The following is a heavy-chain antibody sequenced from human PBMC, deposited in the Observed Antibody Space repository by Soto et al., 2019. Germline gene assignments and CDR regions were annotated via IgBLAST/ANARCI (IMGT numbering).Heavy chain of an antibody. Sequence: GGSLRLSCAASGFTFNNYAMSWVRQAPGRGLEWVSAIIGSGNIIHYADSVKGRFTISRDNSKNTLYLQMSSLRAEDPAVYYCAREISSSWSYFDYWGQGTLVTVS. CDR3: AREISSSWSYFDY. V-gene: IGHV3-23*01. CDR2: IIGSGNII. D-gene: IGHD6-13*01. J-gene: IGHJ4*02. CDR1: GFTFNNYA.